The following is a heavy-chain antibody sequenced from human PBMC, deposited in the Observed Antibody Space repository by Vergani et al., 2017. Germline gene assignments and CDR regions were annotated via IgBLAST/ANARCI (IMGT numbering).Heavy chain of an antibody. CDR2: IRYDGSNK. V-gene: IGHV3-30*02. CDR1: GFTFSSYG. CDR3: AKNLVVRGVIMNYYYYYGMDV. J-gene: IGHJ6*02. Sequence: QVQLVESGGGVVQPGGSLRLSCAASGFTFSSYGMHWVRQAPGKGLEWVAFIRYDGSNKYYADSVKGRFTISRDNSKTTLYLQMNSLRAEDTAVYYCAKNLVVRGVIMNYYYYYGMDVWGQGTTVTVSS. D-gene: IGHD3-10*01.